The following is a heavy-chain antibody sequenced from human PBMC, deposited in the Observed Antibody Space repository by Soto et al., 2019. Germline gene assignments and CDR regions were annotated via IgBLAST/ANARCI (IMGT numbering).Heavy chain of an antibody. D-gene: IGHD6-19*01. CDR1: GFTFSSYA. CDR3: ARDTFSSGWSFGFDP. Sequence: QVHLVESGGGVVQPGRSLRLSCAASGFTFSSYAMHWVRQGPGKGLEWVAVISYDGSNKYYADSVKGRFTISRDNSKNTPYLHMNSLRAEDTAVYYSARDTFSSGWSFGFDPRGQGTLVTDSS. CDR2: ISYDGSNK. V-gene: IGHV3-30-3*01. J-gene: IGHJ5*02.